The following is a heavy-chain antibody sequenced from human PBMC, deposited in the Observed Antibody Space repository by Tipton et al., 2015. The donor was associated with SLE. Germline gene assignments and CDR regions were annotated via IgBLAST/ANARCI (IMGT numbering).Heavy chain of an antibody. CDR3: ARHQPEDWYFDL. Sequence: TLSLTCTVSCGSISRGPHYWAWIRQSPGKELELIGSIYYGGLTYYKPSLKSRVTISIDTSKSQLSLKVNSVTAADTAVYYCARHQPEDWYFDLWGRGTLVTVSS. D-gene: IGHD1-14*01. CDR2: IYYGGLT. V-gene: IGHV4-39*01. J-gene: IGHJ2*01. CDR1: CGSISRGPHY.